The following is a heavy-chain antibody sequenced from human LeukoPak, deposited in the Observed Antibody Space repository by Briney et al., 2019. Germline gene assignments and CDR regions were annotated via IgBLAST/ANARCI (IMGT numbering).Heavy chain of an antibody. CDR3: ARDRAAAGYSYYFDY. J-gene: IGHJ4*02. D-gene: IGHD6-13*01. V-gene: IGHV3-30-3*01. CDR1: GFTFSSYA. CDR2: MSYDGSNK. Sequence: GGSLRLSCAASGFTFSSYAMHWVRQAPGKGLEWVAVMSYDGSNKYYADSVKGRFTISRDNSKNTLYLQMNSMRAEDTAVYYCARDRAAAGYSYYFDYWGQGTLVTVSS.